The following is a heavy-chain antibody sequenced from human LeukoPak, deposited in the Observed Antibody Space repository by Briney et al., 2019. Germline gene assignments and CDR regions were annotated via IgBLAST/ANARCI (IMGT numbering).Heavy chain of an antibody. D-gene: IGHD5-24*01. J-gene: IGHJ4*02. CDR3: ARESARDGYNYLGY. V-gene: IGHV4-4*02. CDR1: GGSISSSNW. CDR2: IYHSGST. Sequence: PSETLSLTCAVSGGSISSSNWWSWVRQPPGKGLEWIGEIYHSGSTNYNPSLKSRVTISVDKSKNQFSLKLSSVTAADTAVYYCARESARDGYNYLGYWGQGTLVTVSS.